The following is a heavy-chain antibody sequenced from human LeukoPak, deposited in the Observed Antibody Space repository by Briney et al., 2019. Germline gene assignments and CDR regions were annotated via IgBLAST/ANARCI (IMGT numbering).Heavy chain of an antibody. Sequence: GGSLRLSCAASGFIFSSSGMSWVRQAPGKGLEWVSYISTGSSTIYYADSVKGRFTISRDNAKNSLYLQMNSLRAEDTAVYYCARVHAAYPFDYWGQGTLVTVSS. V-gene: IGHV3-48*01. J-gene: IGHJ4*02. CDR1: GFIFSSSG. CDR2: ISTGSSTI. CDR3: ARVHAAYPFDY. D-gene: IGHD2-15*01.